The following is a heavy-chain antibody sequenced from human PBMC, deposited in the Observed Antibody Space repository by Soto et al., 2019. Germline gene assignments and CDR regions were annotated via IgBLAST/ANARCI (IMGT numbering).Heavy chain of an antibody. CDR3: AKGVIRTTKPFDY. J-gene: IGHJ4*02. CDR2: ISGSGGST. V-gene: IGHV3-23*01. CDR1: GFTFSSYA. Sequence: PGGSLRLSCASSGFTFSSYAMSWVRQAPGKGLEWVSAISGSGGSTYYADSVKGRFTISRDNSKNTLYLQMNSLRAEDTAVYYCAKGVIRTTKPFDYWGQGTLVTASS. D-gene: IGHD4-17*01.